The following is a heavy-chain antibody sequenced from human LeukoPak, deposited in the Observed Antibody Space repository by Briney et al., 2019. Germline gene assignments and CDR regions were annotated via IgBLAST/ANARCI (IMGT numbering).Heavy chain of an antibody. Sequence: SETLSLTCTVSGGSISSGSYYWSWIRQPAGKGLEWIGRIYTSGSTNYNPSLKSRVIISVDTSKNQFSLKLSSVTAADTAVYYCARDSEWGYYYYMDVWGKGTTVTISS. CDR1: GGSISSGSYY. D-gene: IGHD1-26*01. CDR3: ARDSEWGYYYYMDV. J-gene: IGHJ6*03. CDR2: IYTSGST. V-gene: IGHV4-61*02.